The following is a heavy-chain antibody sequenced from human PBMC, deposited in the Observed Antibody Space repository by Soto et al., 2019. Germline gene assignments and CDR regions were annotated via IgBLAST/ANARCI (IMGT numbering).Heavy chain of an antibody. Sequence: QVPLVQSGAEVKKPGASVKVSCKTSGYTFTNHGISWVRQAPGQGLEWMGWISAYNGYTAYAQKLQGRVTMTTDTSTTTAYMELRSLRSDDTAIYYCTRRFLNYFDPWGQGTLVTVSS. CDR2: ISAYNGYT. CDR3: TRRFLNYFDP. D-gene: IGHD3-10*01. V-gene: IGHV1-18*01. J-gene: IGHJ5*02. CDR1: GYTFTNHG.